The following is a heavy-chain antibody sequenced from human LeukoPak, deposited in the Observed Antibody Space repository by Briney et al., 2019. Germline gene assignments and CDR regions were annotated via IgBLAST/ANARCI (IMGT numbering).Heavy chain of an antibody. D-gene: IGHD3-16*01. Sequence: SGPTLVKPTQTLTLTCTFSGFSLSTSGVGVGWIRQPPGKALEWLALIYWNDDKRYSPSLKGRLTITKDTSKNQVVLTMTNMDPVDTATYYCAHATWGEPGSVYWGQGTLVTVSS. J-gene: IGHJ4*02. V-gene: IGHV2-5*01. CDR1: GFSLSTSGVG. CDR3: AHATWGEPGSVY. CDR2: IYWNDDK.